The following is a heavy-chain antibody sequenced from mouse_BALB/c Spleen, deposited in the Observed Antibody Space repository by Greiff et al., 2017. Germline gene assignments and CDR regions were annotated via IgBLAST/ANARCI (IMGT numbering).Heavy chain of an antibody. CDR1: GYTFTSYT. CDR2: INPSSGYT. J-gene: IGHJ3*01. V-gene: IGHV1-4*01. CDR3: ARSDYYGSSYRGTWFAY. D-gene: IGHD1-1*01. Sequence: QVQLKQSGAELARPGASVKMSCKASGYTFTSYTMHWVKQRPGQGLEWIGYINPSSGYTNYNQKFKDKATLTADKSSSTAYMQLSSLTSEDSAVYYCARSDYYGSSYRGTWFAYWGQGTLVTVSA.